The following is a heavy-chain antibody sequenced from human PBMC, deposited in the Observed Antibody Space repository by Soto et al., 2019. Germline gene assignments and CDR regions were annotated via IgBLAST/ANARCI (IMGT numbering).Heavy chain of an antibody. CDR2: IKQDGSEK. Sequence: PGGSLRLSCAASVFTFSSYWMSWVRQAPGKGLEWVANIKQDGSEKYYVDSVKGRFTISRDNAKNSLYLQMNSLRAEDTAVYYCARDKLRFLEWLFDYWGQGTLVTVSS. D-gene: IGHD3-3*01. CDR1: VFTFSSYW. CDR3: ARDKLRFLEWLFDY. J-gene: IGHJ4*02. V-gene: IGHV3-7*01.